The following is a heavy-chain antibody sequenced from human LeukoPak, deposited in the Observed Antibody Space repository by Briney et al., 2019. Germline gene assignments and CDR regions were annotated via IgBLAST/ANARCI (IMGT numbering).Heavy chain of an antibody. CDR2: MYHSGST. V-gene: IGHV4-38-2*02. J-gene: IGHJ4*02. D-gene: IGHD2-15*01. Sequence: SETLSLTCTVSGYSISSGYYWGWIRQPPGKGLEWIGSMYHSGSTYYNPSLKSRVTISVDTSKNQFSLKLSSVTAADTAVYYCARIYCSGGSCYGAFDIWGQGTLVTVSS. CDR1: GYSISSGYY. CDR3: ARIYCSGGSCYGAFDI.